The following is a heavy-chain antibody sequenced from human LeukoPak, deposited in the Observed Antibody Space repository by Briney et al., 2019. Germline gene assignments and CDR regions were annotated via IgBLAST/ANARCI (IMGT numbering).Heavy chain of an antibody. CDR2: INHSGST. CDR3: ARLYYGGYDY. V-gene: IGHV4-34*01. CDR1: GGSFSGYY. Sequence: SETLSLTCAVYGGSFSGYYWSWIRQPPGKGLEWIGEINHSGSTNYNPSLKSRVTISVDTSKNQFSLKLSSVTAADTAVYYCARLYYGGYDYWGQGTLVTVSS. J-gene: IGHJ4*02. D-gene: IGHD5-12*01.